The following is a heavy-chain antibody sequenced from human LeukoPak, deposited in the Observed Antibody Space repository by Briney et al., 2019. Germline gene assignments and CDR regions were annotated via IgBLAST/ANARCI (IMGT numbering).Heavy chain of an antibody. CDR2: ISSSSSYI. Sequence: GGSLRLSCAASGFTFSSYSMNWVRQAPGKGLEWVSSISSSSSYIYYADSVKGRFTISRDNSKNTLYLQMNSLRAEDTAVYYCARVVPAAIYFDYWGQGTLVTVSS. V-gene: IGHV3-21*01. CDR3: ARVVPAAIYFDY. J-gene: IGHJ4*02. D-gene: IGHD2-2*01. CDR1: GFTFSSYS.